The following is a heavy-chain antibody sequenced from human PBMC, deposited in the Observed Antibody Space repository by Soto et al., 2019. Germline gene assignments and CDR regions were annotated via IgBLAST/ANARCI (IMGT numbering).Heavy chain of an antibody. J-gene: IGHJ6*02. CDR1: GFSLNTNGEG. Sequence: SGPTLVNPTQTPTLTCTFSGFSLNTNGEGVAWIRQPPGKALEWLAVIYWNDDKRHSPSLKSRLTITKDTSKNQVVLTMTNMDPVDTATYYCAHRQRATTGRPRGMDVWGLGTTVTVS. CDR2: IYWNDDK. CDR3: AHRQRATTGRPRGMDV. D-gene: IGHD1-1*01. V-gene: IGHV2-5*01.